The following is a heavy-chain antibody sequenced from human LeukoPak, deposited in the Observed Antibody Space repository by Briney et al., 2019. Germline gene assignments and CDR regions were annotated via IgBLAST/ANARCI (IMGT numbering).Heavy chain of an antibody. D-gene: IGHD5-12*01. CDR1: GYTFTGYY. CDR2: INPNSGGT. V-gene: IGHV1-2*02. Sequence: ASVKVSCKASGYTFTGYYMHWVRQAPGQGLEWMGWINPNSGGTNYAQKFQGRVTMTRDTSISTAYMELSRLRSDDTAVYYCARGGVATTSANYYYYYYMDVWGKGTTVTVSS. CDR3: ARGGVATTSANYYYYYYMDV. J-gene: IGHJ6*03.